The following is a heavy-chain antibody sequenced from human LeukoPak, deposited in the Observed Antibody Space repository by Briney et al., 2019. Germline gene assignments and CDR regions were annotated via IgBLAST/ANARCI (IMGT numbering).Heavy chain of an antibody. Sequence: SQTLSLTCTVSGGSISSGGYYWSWIRQHPGKGLEWIGYIYYSGSTYYNPSLKSRVTISVDTSKNQFSLKLSSVTAADTAVYYCARAGRTRRWLHNADDAFDIWGQGTMVTVSS. CDR2: IYYSGST. CDR1: GGSISSGGYY. J-gene: IGHJ3*02. D-gene: IGHD5-24*01. CDR3: ARAGRTRRWLHNADDAFDI. V-gene: IGHV4-31*03.